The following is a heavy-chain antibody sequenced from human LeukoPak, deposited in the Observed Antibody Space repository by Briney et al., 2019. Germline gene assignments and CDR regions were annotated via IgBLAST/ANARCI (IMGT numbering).Heavy chain of an antibody. D-gene: IGHD3/OR15-3a*01. CDR2: INTDGSST. J-gene: IGHJ4*02. CDR1: GFTFSSYW. CDR3: VFFGTSKRVY. V-gene: IGHV3-74*01. Sequence: GGSLRLSCAASGFTFSSYWMHWVRQAPGKGLVWVSRINTDGSSTSYADSVKGRFTISRDNAKNTLYLQMNSLRGEDTAVYYCVFFGTSKRVYWGQGTLVTVSS.